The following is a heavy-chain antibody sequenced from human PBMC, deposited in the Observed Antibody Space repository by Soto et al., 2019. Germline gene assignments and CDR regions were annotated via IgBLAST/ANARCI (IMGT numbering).Heavy chain of an antibody. D-gene: IGHD6-13*01. CDR1: GGSFSGYY. CDR3: RQQQLVLSRGYYYYGMDV. J-gene: IGHJ6*02. Sequence: SSETLSLTCAVYGGSFSGYYWSWIRQPPGKGLEWIGEINHSGSTNYNPSLKSRVTISVDTSKNQFSLKLSSVTAADTAVYYCRQQQLVLSRGYYYYGMDVWGQGTTVTVSS. V-gene: IGHV4-34*01. CDR2: INHSGST.